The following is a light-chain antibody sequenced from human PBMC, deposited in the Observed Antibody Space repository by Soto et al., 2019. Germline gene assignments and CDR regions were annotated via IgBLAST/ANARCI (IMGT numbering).Light chain of an antibody. CDR3: QQYGSSPWT. V-gene: IGKV3-20*01. CDR2: GAS. J-gene: IGKJ1*01. Sequence: EIVLTQSPGTLSLSPGERATLSCRASQSVSSSYVAWYQQKPGQAPRLLTYGASSRATGIPDRFSGSGSGRYFTLTTSRLEPEDFAVYYCQQYGSSPWTFGQGTKVEIK. CDR1: QSVSSSY.